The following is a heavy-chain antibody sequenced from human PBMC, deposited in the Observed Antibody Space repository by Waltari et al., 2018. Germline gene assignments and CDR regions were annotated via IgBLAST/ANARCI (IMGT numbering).Heavy chain of an antibody. D-gene: IGHD6-19*01. V-gene: IGHV4-31*02. Sequence: WIRRHPVKGRVGMGYIYYMVGTKYNPSRQSRVIISLDTSKTQFSLNLNSVTAADTAVYHCARIGGDYTSGWGYFDLWGRGTLVTVSS. CDR2: IYYMVGT. J-gene: IGHJ2*01. CDR3: ARIGGDYTSGWGYFDL.